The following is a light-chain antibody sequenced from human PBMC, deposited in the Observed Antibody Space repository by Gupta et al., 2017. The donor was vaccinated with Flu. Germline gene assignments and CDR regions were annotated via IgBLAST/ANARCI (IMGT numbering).Light chain of an antibody. Sequence: DIQMTQSASCLPASVADRVTITCRASQTIDSFLFWYQHKPAKAHKLLIYASFNWQRVVTSRFCGSGGGRTVSLLTSSRQQQDYAAYYYQQHNNYPLSTFGQGTKVDIK. CDR3: QQHNNYPLST. CDR1: QTIDSF. J-gene: IGKJ2*01. V-gene: IGKV1-39*01. CDR2: ASF.